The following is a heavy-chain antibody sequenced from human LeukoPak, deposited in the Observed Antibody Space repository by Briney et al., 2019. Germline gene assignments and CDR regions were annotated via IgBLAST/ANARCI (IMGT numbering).Heavy chain of an antibody. J-gene: IGHJ5*02. CDR1: GGTFSSYA. CDR3: ARAGRDGYNDWFDP. CDR2: IIPIFGTA. D-gene: IGHD5-24*01. V-gene: IGHV1-69*13. Sequence: ASVKVSCKASGGTFSSYAISWVRQAPGQGLEWMGGIIPIFGTANYAQKFQGRVTITADESTSTAYMELSSLRSEDTAVYYCARAGRDGYNDWFDPWGQGTLVTVSS.